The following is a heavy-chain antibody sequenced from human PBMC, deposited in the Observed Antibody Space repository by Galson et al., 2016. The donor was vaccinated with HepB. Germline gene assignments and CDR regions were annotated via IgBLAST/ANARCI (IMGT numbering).Heavy chain of an antibody. D-gene: IGHD1-14*01. CDR1: GYTFTSYY. J-gene: IGHJ6*04. V-gene: IGHV1-46*03. CDR3: ASELQDTGYYYYYGMDV. Sequence: SVKVSCKASGYTFTSYYMHWVRQAPGQGLEWMGIINPSGGSTSYAQKFQGRVTMTRDTSTSTVYMELSSLRSEDTAVYYCASELQDTGYYYYYGMDVWGKGTTVTVSS. CDR2: INPSGGST.